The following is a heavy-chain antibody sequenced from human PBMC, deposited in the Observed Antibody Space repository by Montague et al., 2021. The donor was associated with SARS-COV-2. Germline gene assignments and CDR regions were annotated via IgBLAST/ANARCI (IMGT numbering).Heavy chain of an antibody. CDR2: IHYSGST. Sequence: SETLSLTCTVSGGSISSYYWSWIRQPPGKGLEWIGYIHYSGSTNYNPSLKSRVTISVDTSKNQFSLKLTSVTAADTAVYYCARDLGDYWGQGTLVTVSS. J-gene: IGHJ4*02. CDR3: ARDLGDY. CDR1: GGSISSYY. V-gene: IGHV4-59*13.